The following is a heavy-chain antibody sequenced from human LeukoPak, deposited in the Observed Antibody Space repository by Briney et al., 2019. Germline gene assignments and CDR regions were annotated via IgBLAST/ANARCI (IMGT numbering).Heavy chain of an antibody. V-gene: IGHV4-39*01. CDR1: GGSISSSSYY. CDR3: ARHVAPFGSGSSYYYYGMDV. D-gene: IGHD3-10*01. Sequence: SETLSLTCTVSGGSISSSSYYWGWIRQPPGKGLEWSGSIYYSGSTYYNPSLKSRVTISVDTSKNQFSLKLSSVTAADTAVYYCARHVAPFGSGSSYYYYGMDVWGQGTTVTVSS. J-gene: IGHJ6*02. CDR2: IYYSGST.